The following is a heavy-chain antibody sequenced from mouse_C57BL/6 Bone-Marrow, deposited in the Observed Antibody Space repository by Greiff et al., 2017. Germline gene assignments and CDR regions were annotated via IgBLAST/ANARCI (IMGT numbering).Heavy chain of an antibody. J-gene: IGHJ4*01. V-gene: IGHV1-52*01. D-gene: IGHD2-2*01. Sequence: QVHVKQPGAELVRPGSSVKLSCKASGYTFTSYWMHWVKQRPIQGLEWIGNIDPSDSATHYNQKFKDKATLTVDKSSSTVYMQLSSLTSENSAVYYCARGLRLMDYWGQGTSVTVSS. CDR3: ARGLRLMDY. CDR1: GYTFTSYW. CDR2: IDPSDSAT.